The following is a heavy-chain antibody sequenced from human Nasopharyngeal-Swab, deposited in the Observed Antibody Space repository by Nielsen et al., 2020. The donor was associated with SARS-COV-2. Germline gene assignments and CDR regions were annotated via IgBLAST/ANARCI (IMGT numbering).Heavy chain of an antibody. CDR2: INAGNGNT. CDR3: AKDIMTTVTYDWWFDP. V-gene: IGHV1-3*01. CDR1: GYTFTSYA. D-gene: IGHD4-17*01. Sequence: ASVKVSCKASGYTFTSYAMHWVRQAPGQRLEWMGWINAGNGNTKYSQKFQGRVTITRDTSASTAYTELSSLRSEDTAVYYCAKDIMTTVTYDWWFDPWGQGTLVTVSS. J-gene: IGHJ5*02.